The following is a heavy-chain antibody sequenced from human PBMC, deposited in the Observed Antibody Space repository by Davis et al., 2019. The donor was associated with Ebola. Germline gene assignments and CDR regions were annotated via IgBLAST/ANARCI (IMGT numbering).Heavy chain of an antibody. CDR2: ISGSGGST. V-gene: IGHV3-23*01. Sequence: RGSLRLSCAASGFTFSSYAMSWVRQAPGKGLEWVSAISGSGGSTYYADSVKGRFTISRDNSKNTLYLQMNSLGAEDTAVYYCARDYDILTGYFDYYYGMDVWGQGTTVTVSS. J-gene: IGHJ6*02. D-gene: IGHD3-9*01. CDR1: GFTFSSYA. CDR3: ARDYDILTGYFDYYYGMDV.